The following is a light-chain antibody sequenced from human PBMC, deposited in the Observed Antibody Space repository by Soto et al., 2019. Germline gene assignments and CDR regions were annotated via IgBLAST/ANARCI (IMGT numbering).Light chain of an antibody. Sequence: IQATQSPSSLSAPVGDREAITCLASRGIGSYLAWYQQKPGKPPKLLVYSASTLQSGVPSRFSGIGSGPDFTLTLSSLQPEDSPTYFCQQLNSYPQTSGQGTRPEIK. CDR1: RGIGSY. CDR2: SAS. CDR3: QQLNSYPQT. J-gene: IGKJ5*01. V-gene: IGKV1-9*01.